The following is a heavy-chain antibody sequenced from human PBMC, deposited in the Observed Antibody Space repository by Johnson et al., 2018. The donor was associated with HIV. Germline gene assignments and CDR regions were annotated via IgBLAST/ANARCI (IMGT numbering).Heavy chain of an antibody. V-gene: IGHV3-30-3*01. CDR3: ARDQGELRRTHAFDI. J-gene: IGHJ3*02. CDR2: VSYDGRNQ. Sequence: QVQLVESGGGLVQPGRSLRLSCAASGFTFDDYAMNWVRQAPGKGLEWVALVSYDGRNQYHADSVKGRFTISRDNSKNTLYLQMNSLRDEDTAVYYCARDQGELRRTHAFDIWGQGTMVTVSS. D-gene: IGHD1-14*01. CDR1: GFTFDDYA.